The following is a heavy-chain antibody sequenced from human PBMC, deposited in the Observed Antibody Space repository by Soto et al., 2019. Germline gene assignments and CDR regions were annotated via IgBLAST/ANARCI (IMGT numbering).Heavy chain of an antibody. CDR2: ISYDGSNK. D-gene: IGHD5-12*01. Sequence: GGSLRLSCAASGFTFSDYGTHWVRQAPGKGLEWVAVISYDGSNKYYADSVKGRFTISRDNSKNTLYLQMNSLRAEDTGVYYCARGLRNYYGVDVWGQGTTVTVSS. CDR1: GFTFSDYG. J-gene: IGHJ6*02. V-gene: IGHV3-30*03. CDR3: ARGLRNYYGVDV.